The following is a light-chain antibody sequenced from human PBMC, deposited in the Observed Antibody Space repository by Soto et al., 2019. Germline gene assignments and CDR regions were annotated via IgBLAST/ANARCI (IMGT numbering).Light chain of an antibody. CDR1: QSISSN. CDR3: QQYNRWPPIT. CDR2: PAT. J-gene: IGKJ5*01. V-gene: IGKV3-15*01. Sequence: EVVMTQSPATLSVSPGERATLSCRASQSISSNLAWYQQNPGQAPRLLIYPATARATGIPSRFSGSQSGTEFTLTISSLQSEDFAVYYCQQYNRWPPITFGQGTRLEIK.